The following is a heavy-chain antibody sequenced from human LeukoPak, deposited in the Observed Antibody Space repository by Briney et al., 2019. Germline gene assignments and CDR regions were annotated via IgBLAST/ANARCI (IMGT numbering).Heavy chain of an antibody. Sequence: SETLSLTCTVSGGSISSSSYYWGWIRQPPGKGLEWIGSVYYSGSTYCNPSLKSRVTISVDTSKNQFSLKLSSVTAADTAVYYCARVGTYCSGGSCFRYYFDYWGQGTLVTVSS. D-gene: IGHD2-15*01. CDR1: GGSISSSSYY. J-gene: IGHJ4*02. CDR3: ARVGTYCSGGSCFRYYFDY. V-gene: IGHV4-39*07. CDR2: VYYSGST.